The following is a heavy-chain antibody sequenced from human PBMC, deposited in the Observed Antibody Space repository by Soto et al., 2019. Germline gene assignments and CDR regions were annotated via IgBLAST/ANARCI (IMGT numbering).Heavy chain of an antibody. J-gene: IGHJ5*01. Sequence: PSETLSLTCTVSGGSVNSGGYYWAWIRQHPGKGLEWIGYIYYSGSTYYNPSLKSRVTKSLDTSKNQFSLRLSSVTAADTAVYYCARVIYDDESQNWFDSWGQGTQVTASS. V-gene: IGHV4-31*03. D-gene: IGHD4-17*01. CDR3: ARVIYDDESQNWFDS. CDR1: GGSVNSGGYY. CDR2: IYYSGST.